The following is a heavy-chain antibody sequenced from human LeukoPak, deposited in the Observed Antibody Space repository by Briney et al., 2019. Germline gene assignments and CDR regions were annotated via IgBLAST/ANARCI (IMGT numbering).Heavy chain of an antibody. CDR1: GYTFTSYD. J-gene: IGHJ4*02. V-gene: IGHV1-8*01. Sequence: GASVKVSCKASGYTFTSYDINWVRQATGQGLEWMGWMNPNSGNTGYAQKFQGRVTMTRNTSISTAYMELSSPRSEDTAVYYCAFYGSGSLSYFDYWGQGTLVTVSS. D-gene: IGHD3-10*01. CDR2: MNPNSGNT. CDR3: AFYGSGSLSYFDY.